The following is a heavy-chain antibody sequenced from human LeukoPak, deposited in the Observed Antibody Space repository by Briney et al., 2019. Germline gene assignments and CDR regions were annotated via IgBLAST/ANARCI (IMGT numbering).Heavy chain of an antibody. D-gene: IGHD6-13*01. V-gene: IGHV4-4*07. CDR2: IHRSVGS. J-gene: IGHJ5*02. Sequence: PSETLSLTCTVSGASINTYYWTWIRQSAGKGLEWIGRIHRSVGSKYNPSLNSRVTMSMDTSKNQFSLRMTSATAADTAVYFCARDPFRSSFDPWGQGILVTVSS. CDR3: ARDPFRSSFDP. CDR1: GASINTYY.